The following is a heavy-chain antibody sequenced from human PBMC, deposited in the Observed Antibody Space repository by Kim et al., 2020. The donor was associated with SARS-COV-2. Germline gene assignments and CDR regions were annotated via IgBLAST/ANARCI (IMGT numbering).Heavy chain of an antibody. J-gene: IGHJ4*02. Sequence: SETLSLTCTVSGGSISSGGYYWSWIRQHPGKGLEWIGYIYYSGSTYYNPSLKSRVTISVDTSKNQFSLKLSSVTAADTAVYYCARGRTAMVSYFDYWGQGTLVTVSS. D-gene: IGHD5-18*01. CDR2: IYYSGST. CDR1: GGSISSGGYY. V-gene: IGHV4-31*03. CDR3: ARGRTAMVSYFDY.